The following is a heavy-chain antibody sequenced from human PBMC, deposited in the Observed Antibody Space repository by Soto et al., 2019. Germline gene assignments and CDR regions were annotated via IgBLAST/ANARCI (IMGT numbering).Heavy chain of an antibody. CDR2: LSWNSGGV. J-gene: IGHJ4*02. D-gene: IGHD6-25*01. CDR3: AKLRYTSGSGNFDY. CDR1: GFTFDGYA. Sequence: EVQLVESGGGSVQPGRSLTLSCAASGFTFDGYAMHWVRQAPGKGLEWVSGLSWNSGGVDYADSVKGRFTISRDNAXNSLYLQMNSLRPDDTAVYYCAKLRYTSGSGNFDYWGRGTLVTVSS. V-gene: IGHV3-9*01.